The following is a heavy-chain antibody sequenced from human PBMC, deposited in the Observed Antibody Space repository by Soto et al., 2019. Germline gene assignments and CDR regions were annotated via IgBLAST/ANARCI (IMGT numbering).Heavy chain of an antibody. D-gene: IGHD2-21*02. CDR1: GFTFSSYG. CDR3: AKDKRAVVVTAPFDY. Sequence: QVPLVESGGGVVQPGRSLRLSCAASGFTFSSYGMHWVRQAPGKGLEWVAVISYDGSNKYYADSVKGRFTISRDNSKNPLYLQMNSLRAEDTAVYYCAKDKRAVVVTAPFDYWGQGTLVTVSS. J-gene: IGHJ4*02. CDR2: ISYDGSNK. V-gene: IGHV3-30*18.